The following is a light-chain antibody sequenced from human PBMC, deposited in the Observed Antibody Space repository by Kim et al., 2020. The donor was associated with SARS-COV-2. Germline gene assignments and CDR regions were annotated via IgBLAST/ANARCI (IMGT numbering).Light chain of an antibody. CDR3: QQYYSYPLT. CDR1: QGISSY. J-gene: IGKJ4*01. V-gene: IGKV1-8*01. CDR2: AAS. Sequence: AIRMTQSPSSFSASTGDRVTITCRASQGISSYLAWYQQKPGKAPKLLIYAASTLQSGVPSRFSGSGSGTDFTLTISCPQSEDFATYYCQQYYSYPLTFGGGTKLEI.